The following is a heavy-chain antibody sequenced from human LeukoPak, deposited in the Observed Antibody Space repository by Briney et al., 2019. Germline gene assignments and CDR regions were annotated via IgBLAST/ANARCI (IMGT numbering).Heavy chain of an antibody. CDR3: AKDGGWTGATYYFDY. D-gene: IGHD1-26*01. J-gene: IGHJ4*02. CDR2: ISGSGGST. V-gene: IGHV3-23*01. CDR1: GFTFSSYA. Sequence: PGRSLRLSCAASGFTFSSYAMHWVRQAPGKGLEWVSAISGSGGSTYYADSVKGRFTISRDNSKNTLYLQMNSLRAEDTAVYYCAKDGGWTGATYYFDYWGQGTLVTVSS.